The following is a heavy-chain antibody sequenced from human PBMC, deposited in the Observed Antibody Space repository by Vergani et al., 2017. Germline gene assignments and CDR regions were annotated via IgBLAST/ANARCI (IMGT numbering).Heavy chain of an antibody. CDR2: VYPSGTT. V-gene: IGHV4-61*02. CDR1: GVSMQSGSFY. J-gene: IGHJ5*02. Sequence: QVQLHESGPGLVKPSETLSLICSVSGVSMQSGSFYWTWIRQTAERRLEWMGRVYPSGTTNYNPSLNGRVTIFVDKSKNQFSLKLSSVTAADTAVYFCARHSTVEWLVKLGWIDPWGQGILVTVSS. D-gene: IGHD6-19*01. CDR3: ARHSTVEWLVKLGWIDP.